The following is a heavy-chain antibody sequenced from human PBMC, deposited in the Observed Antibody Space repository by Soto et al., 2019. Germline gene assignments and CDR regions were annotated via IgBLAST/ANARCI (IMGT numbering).Heavy chain of an antibody. D-gene: IGHD3-3*01. CDR3: ARELYDFWSGIPYYMDV. CDR2: IYYSGST. V-gene: IGHV4-39*01. Sequence: SETLSLTCTVSGGSISSSSYYWGWIRQPPGKGLEWIGSIYYSGSTYYNPSLKSRVTIFVDTSKNQFSLKLSSVTAADTAVYYCARELYDFWSGIPYYMDVWGKGTTVTVSS. J-gene: IGHJ6*03. CDR1: GGSISSSSYY.